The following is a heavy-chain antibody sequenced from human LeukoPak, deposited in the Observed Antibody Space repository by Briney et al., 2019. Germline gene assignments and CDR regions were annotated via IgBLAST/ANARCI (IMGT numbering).Heavy chain of an antibody. D-gene: IGHD3-22*01. CDR1: GGSISSGGYY. CDR3: ARDHGPDYFDPSAYLDY. Sequence: PSETLSLTCTVSGGSISSGGYYWSWIRQHPGKGLEWIGYIYHSGSTYYNPSLKSRVTMSVDTSKNQFSLKLSSVTAADTAVYYCARDHGPDYFDPSAYLDYWSQGTLVTVSS. V-gene: IGHV4-31*03. J-gene: IGHJ4*02. CDR2: IYHSGST.